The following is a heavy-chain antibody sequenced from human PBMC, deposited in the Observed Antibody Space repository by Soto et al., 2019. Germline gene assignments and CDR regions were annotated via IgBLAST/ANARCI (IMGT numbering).Heavy chain of an antibody. V-gene: IGHV3-64*01. CDR2: INTNGVNT. CDR1: GFTFSGCS. Sequence: EVQLVESGGGLVQPGGSLRLSCAASGFTFSGCSMFWVRQAPGKGLEYVSAINTNGVNTFYAKSVKGRFTISRDNSKNTMYLQMGSLRAEDMAVYYCARGRVEDSSGWAAYFDSWGQGTLVTVSS. J-gene: IGHJ4*02. D-gene: IGHD6-19*01. CDR3: ARGRVEDSSGWAAYFDS.